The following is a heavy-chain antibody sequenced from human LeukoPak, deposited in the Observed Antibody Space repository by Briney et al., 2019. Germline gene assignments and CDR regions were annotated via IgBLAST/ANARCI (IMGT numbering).Heavy chain of an antibody. V-gene: IGHV3-33*01. D-gene: IGHD6-6*01. Sequence: GGSLRLSCAASGFTFSDYGIHWVRQAPGQGLEWVALIWYDGSKKYYADSVKGRFTISRDNTKNTLYRQLNSLRADDTAVYYCARAHSSSSTFDLWGQGTLVTVSS. CDR1: GFTFSDYG. CDR3: ARAHSSSSTFDL. J-gene: IGHJ4*02. CDR2: IWYDGSKK.